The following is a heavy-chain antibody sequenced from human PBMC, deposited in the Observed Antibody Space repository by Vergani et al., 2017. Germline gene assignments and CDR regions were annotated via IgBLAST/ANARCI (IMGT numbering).Heavy chain of an antibody. CDR2: ISPDGFST. CDR1: GYTFTAYY. V-gene: IGHV1-46*03. Sequence: QVQLVQSGAEVGKPGASVKISCKASGYTFTAYYIHWVRQAPEQGLEWVGVISPDGFSTFYAQKFQGRVTITRDTSTSTVYVEVTSLRSDDTAVYYCARGGLTDYYYYGMDVWGQGTTVTVSS. D-gene: IGHD2-8*01. CDR3: ARGGLTDYYYYGMDV. J-gene: IGHJ6*02.